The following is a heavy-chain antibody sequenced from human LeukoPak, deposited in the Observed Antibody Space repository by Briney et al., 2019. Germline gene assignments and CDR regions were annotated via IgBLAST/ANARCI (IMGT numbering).Heavy chain of an antibody. CDR2: ISSSSSYI. CDR3: ARDRGDYSGSYYFDY. D-gene: IGHD1-26*01. V-gene: IGHV3-21*01. Sequence: GGSLRLSCAASGFTFSSYSMKWVRQAPGKGLEWVSSISSSSSYIYYGDSVKGRFTLSRDNPKYSLYLQMNSLRAEDTAVYYCARDRGDYSGSYYFDYWGQGALVTVCS. J-gene: IGHJ4*02. CDR1: GFTFSSYS.